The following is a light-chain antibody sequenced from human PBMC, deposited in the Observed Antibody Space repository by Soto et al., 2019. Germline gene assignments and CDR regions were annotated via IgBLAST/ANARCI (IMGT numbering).Light chain of an antibody. J-gene: IGLJ1*01. V-gene: IGLV2-8*01. Sequence: QSVLTQPPSASGSAGQSVTISCTGASSDVGGYNYVSWFQQHPGKAPKLIIHEVNQRPSGVPDRFSGSKSGNTASLTVSGLQAEDEGTYYCSSYGGYNNVVFGTGTKVTVL. CDR3: SSYGGYNNVV. CDR2: EVN. CDR1: SSDVGGYNY.